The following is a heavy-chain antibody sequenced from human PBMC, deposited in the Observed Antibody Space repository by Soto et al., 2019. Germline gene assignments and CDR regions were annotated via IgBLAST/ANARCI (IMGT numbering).Heavy chain of an antibody. V-gene: IGHV4-59*01. CDR2: IFYSGGT. J-gene: IGHJ4*02. Sequence: ETRSLTCTGSGDSIITYYGSAIRQPPGKGLQWIGYIFYSGGTAYNPSLESRVTISLDMSKKQFPLKLNSMTAADTAVYYCARVQLVHKGIDYWGQGTEVTVYS. CDR1: GDSIITYY. CDR3: ARVQLVHKGIDY. D-gene: IGHD1-1*01.